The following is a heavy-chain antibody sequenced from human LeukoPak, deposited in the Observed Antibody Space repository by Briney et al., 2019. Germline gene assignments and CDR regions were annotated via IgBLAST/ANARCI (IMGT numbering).Heavy chain of an antibody. CDR3: AGGVERLGELSLTFDY. CDR2: INPNSGGT. V-gene: IGHV1-2*02. CDR1: GYTFTDSY. D-gene: IGHD3-16*02. J-gene: IGHJ4*02. Sequence: ASVKVSCKASGYTFTDSYMHWVRQAPGQGLEWMGWINPNSGGTNYAQKFQGRVTMTRDTSISTAYMELSRLRSDDTAVYYCAGGVERLGELSLTFDYWGQGTLVTVSS.